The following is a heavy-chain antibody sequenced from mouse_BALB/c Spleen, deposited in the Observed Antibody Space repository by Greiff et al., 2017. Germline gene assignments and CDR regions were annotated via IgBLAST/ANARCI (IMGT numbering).Heavy chain of an antibody. Sequence: EVMLVESGGGLVQPGGSLKLSCAASGFDFSRYWMSWVRQAPGKGLEWIGEINPDSSTINYTPSLKDKFIISRDNAKNTLYLQMSKVRSEDTALYYCARGDYPSPYYYAMDYWGQGTSVTVSS. J-gene: IGHJ4*01. CDR1: GFDFSRYW. V-gene: IGHV4-1*02. CDR3: ARGDYPSPYYYAMDY. D-gene: IGHD1-1*02. CDR2: INPDSSTI.